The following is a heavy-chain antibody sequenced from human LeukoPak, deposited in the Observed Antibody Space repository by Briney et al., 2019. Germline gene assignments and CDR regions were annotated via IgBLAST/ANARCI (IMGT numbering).Heavy chain of an antibody. CDR3: AREGGSYYGTGSYGSRFFWLTS. D-gene: IGHD3-10*01. J-gene: IGHJ5*02. CDR2: IDPNRGAT. V-gene: IGHV1-2*02. Sequence: ASVKLSCKAAGSTFNNYYVHGVRQSPGQGLEWMGWIDPNRGATNYAPKFQDRVTMTRDTSINTDYMDLSRLRPNDTAVYYCAREGGSYYGTGSYGSRFFWLTSWGQGTLVTVSS. CDR1: GSTFNNYY.